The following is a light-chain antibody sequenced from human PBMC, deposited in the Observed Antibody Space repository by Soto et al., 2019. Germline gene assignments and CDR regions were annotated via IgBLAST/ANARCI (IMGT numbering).Light chain of an antibody. J-gene: IGKJ2*01. Sequence: EIVLTQSPGILSLSPGERATLSCRASQTISHNYLAWYQHKPGQAPRLLIYDASTRATAIPDRFSGSGSGTDFTLTISRLEPEDFAVYYCQQYGDPPYAFGQGTKLEVK. CDR3: QQYGDPPYA. V-gene: IGKV3-20*01. CDR2: DAS. CDR1: QTISHNY.